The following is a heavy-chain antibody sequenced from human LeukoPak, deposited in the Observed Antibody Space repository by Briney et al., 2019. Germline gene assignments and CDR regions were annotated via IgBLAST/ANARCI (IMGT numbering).Heavy chain of an antibody. CDR1: GGFISSYY. V-gene: IGHV4-59*12. Sequence: SETLSLICTVAGGFISSYYWSWFRQPPGGKLVWFGYIIYSSSTNYNPSLKSRVTISVDTSKNQFSLKLISVTAADTAVYYCARDQTMRVVVGPLDAFDIWGQGTMVTVSS. CDR3: ARDQTMRVVVGPLDAFDI. J-gene: IGHJ3*02. D-gene: IGHD3-22*01. CDR2: IIYSSST.